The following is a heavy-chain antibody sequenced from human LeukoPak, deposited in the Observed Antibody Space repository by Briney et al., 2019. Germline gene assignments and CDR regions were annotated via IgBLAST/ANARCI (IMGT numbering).Heavy chain of an antibody. D-gene: IGHD1-14*01. J-gene: IGHJ5*02. CDR2: IKQDGSEK. CDR3: AKGVPEGKDWFDP. Sequence: PGGSLRLSCAASGFTFSSYWMSWVRQAPGKGLEWVANIKQDGSEKYYVDSVKGRFTISRDNSKNTLYLQMNSLRAEDTAVYYCAKGVPEGKDWFDPWGQGTLVTVSS. CDR1: GFTFSSYW. V-gene: IGHV3-7*03.